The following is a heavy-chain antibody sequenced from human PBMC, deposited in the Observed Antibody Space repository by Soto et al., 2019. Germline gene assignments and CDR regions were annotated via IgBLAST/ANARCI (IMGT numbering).Heavy chain of an antibody. V-gene: IGHV3-7*01. CDR2: IKEDGSEI. CDR3: ARDIGFDYVN. D-gene: IGHD3-16*01. J-gene: IGHJ4*02. CDR1: EFNVMSYW. Sequence: GGSLRLSCAVSEFNVMSYWMSWVRQAPGKGLEWVASIKEDGSEIYYLQSVRGRFTISRDSAGDALHLAMNYLSAEDTGVYFCARDIGFDYVNWGQGTLVTVSS.